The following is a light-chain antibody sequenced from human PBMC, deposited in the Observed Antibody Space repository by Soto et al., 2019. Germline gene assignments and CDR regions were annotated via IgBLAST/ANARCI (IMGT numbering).Light chain of an antibody. V-gene: IGLV2-23*01. J-gene: IGLJ1*01. Sequence: QSVLTQPASVSGSLVQSITMSCTGTSSDVGSYNLVSWYQQYPDKAPKLLIYEGSKRPSGVSNRFSGSKSGNTASLTISGLQAEDEADYYCCSYAGSSTYVFGIGTKVTVL. CDR1: SSDVGSYNL. CDR3: CSYAGSSTYV. CDR2: EGS.